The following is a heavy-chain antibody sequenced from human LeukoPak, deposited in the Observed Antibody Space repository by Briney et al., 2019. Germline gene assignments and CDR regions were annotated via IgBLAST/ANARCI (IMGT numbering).Heavy chain of an antibody. Sequence: SETLSLTCAVYGGSFSGYYWSWIRQPPGKGLEWIGEINHSGSTNYNPSLKSRVTISVDTSKNQFSLKLSSVTAADTAVYYCARGWRSTGYNWFGPWGQGTLVTVSS. CDR1: GGSFSGYY. CDR3: ARGWRSTGYNWFGP. V-gene: IGHV4-34*01. D-gene: IGHD5/OR15-5a*01. CDR2: INHSGST. J-gene: IGHJ5*02.